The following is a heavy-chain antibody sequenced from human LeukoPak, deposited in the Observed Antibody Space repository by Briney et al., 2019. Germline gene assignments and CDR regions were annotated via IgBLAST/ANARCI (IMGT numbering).Heavy chain of an antibody. CDR1: GFTFSSYA. CDR2: ISYDGSNK. Sequence: PGGSLRLSCAASGFTFSSYAMHWVRQAPGKGLEWVAVISYDGSNKYYADSVKGRFTISRDNSKNTLYLQMNSLRAEDTAVYYCARAGPGDYSSSVYWGQGTLVTVSS. CDR3: ARAGPGDYSSSVY. D-gene: IGHD6-6*01. V-gene: IGHV3-30-3*01. J-gene: IGHJ4*02.